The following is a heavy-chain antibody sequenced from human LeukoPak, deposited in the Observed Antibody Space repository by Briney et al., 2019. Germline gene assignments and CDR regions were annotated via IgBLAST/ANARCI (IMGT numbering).Heavy chain of an antibody. CDR1: GGSISSYY. D-gene: IGHD6-19*01. CDR3: ARDLARSSRWWGYFDY. V-gene: IGHV4-59*01. J-gene: IGHJ4*02. Sequence: SETLSLTCTVSGGSISSYYWSWIRQPPGKGLEWIGYSYYSGSTNYHPSLKSRVTISVDTSKNQFSLKLSSVTAADTAVYYCARDLARSSRWWGYFDYWGQGPLVTVSS. CDR2: SYYSGST.